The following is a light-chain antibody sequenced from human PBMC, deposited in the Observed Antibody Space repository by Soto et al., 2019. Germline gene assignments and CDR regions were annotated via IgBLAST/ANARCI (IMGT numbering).Light chain of an antibody. CDR1: QSISSW. V-gene: IGKV1-5*03. Sequence: DIQMTQSPSTLSASVGDRVTITCRASQSISSWLAWYQQKPGKAPKLLIYKASSLESGVPSRFSGSGSGTEFTLTISSLQPDDFATYYCQQYSTTFGQGPKVAIK. J-gene: IGKJ1*01. CDR3: QQYSTT. CDR2: KAS.